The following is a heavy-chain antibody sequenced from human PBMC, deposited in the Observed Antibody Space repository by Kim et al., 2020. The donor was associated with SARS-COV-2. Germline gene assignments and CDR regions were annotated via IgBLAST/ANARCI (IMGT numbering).Heavy chain of an antibody. Sequence: GGSLRLSCAASGFTFSSYAMSWVRQAPGKGLEWVSAISGSGGSTYYADSVKGRFTISRDNSKNTLYLQMNSLRAEDTAVYYCAGAQDQLWFGETNTYWGQGTLVTVSS. D-gene: IGHD3-10*01. CDR3: AGAQDQLWFGETNTY. J-gene: IGHJ4*02. CDR2: ISGSGGST. V-gene: IGHV3-23*01. CDR1: GFTFSSYA.